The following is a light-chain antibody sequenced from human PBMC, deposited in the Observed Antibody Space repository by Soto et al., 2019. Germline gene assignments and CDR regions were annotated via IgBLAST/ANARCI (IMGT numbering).Light chain of an antibody. V-gene: IGLV2-14*04. Sequence: XCTGTSSDVGGYNYVSWYQQHPGKAPKLMIYDVSYRPSGVSNRFSGSKSGNTASLTISGLQAEDEADYYCSSYTSSSTVVFGTGTKLTVL. J-gene: IGLJ1*01. CDR1: SSDVGGYNY. CDR3: SSYTSSSTVV. CDR2: DVS.